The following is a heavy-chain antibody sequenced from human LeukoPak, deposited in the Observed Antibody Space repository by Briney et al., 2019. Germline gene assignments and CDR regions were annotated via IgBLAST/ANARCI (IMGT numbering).Heavy chain of an antibody. Sequence: GGSLRLSCAASGFTFSSYGMHWVRQAPGKGLEWAAVISYDGSNKYYADSVKGRFTISRDNSKNTLYLQMNSLRAEDTAVYYCRAYSPSHWYFDLWGRGTLVTVSS. V-gene: IGHV3-30*03. CDR1: GFTFSSYG. D-gene: IGHD1-26*01. J-gene: IGHJ2*01. CDR2: ISYDGSNK. CDR3: RAYSPSHWYFDL.